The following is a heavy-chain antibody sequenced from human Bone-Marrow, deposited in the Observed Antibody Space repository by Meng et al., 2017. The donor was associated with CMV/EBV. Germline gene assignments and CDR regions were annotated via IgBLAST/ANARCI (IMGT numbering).Heavy chain of an antibody. CDR1: GGSISSSSYY. D-gene: IGHD1-26*01. CDR2: IYYSGST. CDR3: AGSRVGALYYYYYGKDV. J-gene: IGHJ6*01. V-gene: IGHV4-39*01. Sequence: SETLSLTCTVSGGSISSSSYYWGWIRQPPGKGLEWIGSIYYSGSTYYNPSLKSRVTISVDTSKNQFSLKLSSVTAADTAVYYCAGSRVGALYYYYYGKDVWGQWTTVTVDS.